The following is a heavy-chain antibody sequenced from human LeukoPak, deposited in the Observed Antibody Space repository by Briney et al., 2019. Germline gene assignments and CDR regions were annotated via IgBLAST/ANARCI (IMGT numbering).Heavy chain of an antibody. J-gene: IGHJ6*02. Sequence: SETLSLTCAVYGGSFSGYYWSWIRQPPGKGLEWIGEINQSGSTNYNPSLKSRVTISVEPSKNEVSLKLSSVTAADTAVYYCARGGYSSSWRKPQDYYYYGMDVWGQGTTVTVSS. CDR3: ARGGYSSSWRKPQDYYYYGMDV. V-gene: IGHV4-34*01. CDR1: GGSFSGYY. D-gene: IGHD6-13*01. CDR2: INQSGST.